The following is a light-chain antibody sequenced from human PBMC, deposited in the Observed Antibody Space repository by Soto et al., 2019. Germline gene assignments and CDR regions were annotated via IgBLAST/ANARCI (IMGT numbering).Light chain of an antibody. Sequence: QSALTQPASVSGSPGQSVTIPCTGTSSDVGSYNYVSWYQQHPGKAPKLIIFDVTNRPSGVSNRFSGSKSGNSASLTMSGLQTEDEADYYCTSYTTSSTWVFGGGTQLTVL. CDR1: SSDVGSYNY. J-gene: IGLJ3*02. CDR2: DVT. CDR3: TSYTTSSTWV. V-gene: IGLV2-14*03.